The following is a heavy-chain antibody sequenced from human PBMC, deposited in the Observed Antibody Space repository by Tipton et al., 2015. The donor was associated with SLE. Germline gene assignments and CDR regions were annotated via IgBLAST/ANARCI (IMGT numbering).Heavy chain of an antibody. Sequence: TLSLTCTVSGGSISSYYWSWIRQPAGKGLEWIGYIYYSGSTNYNPSLKSRVTISVDTSKNQFSLKLSSVTAADTAVYYCARVLVAIDYYYMDVWGKGTTVTVSS. CDR3: ARVLVAIDYYYMDV. V-gene: IGHV4-59*01. J-gene: IGHJ6*03. CDR1: GGSISSYY. D-gene: IGHD2-21*01. CDR2: IYYSGST.